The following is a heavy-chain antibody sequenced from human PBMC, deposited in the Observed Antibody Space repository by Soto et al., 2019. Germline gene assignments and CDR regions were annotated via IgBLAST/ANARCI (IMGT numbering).Heavy chain of an antibody. CDR1: GYSFTSYW. D-gene: IGHD4-17*01. CDR3: ARWGLGDYTYYYYYGMDV. CDR2: IYPGDSDT. V-gene: IGHV5-51*01. Sequence: GESLKISCKGSGYSFTSYWIGWVRQMPGKGLEWMGIIYPGDSDTRYSPSFQGQVTISADKSISTAYLQWSSLKASDTAVYYCARWGLGDYTYYYYYGMDVWGQGTTVTV. J-gene: IGHJ6*02.